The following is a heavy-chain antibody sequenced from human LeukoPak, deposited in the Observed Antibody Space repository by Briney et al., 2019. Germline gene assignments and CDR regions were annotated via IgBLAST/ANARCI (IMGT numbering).Heavy chain of an antibody. CDR1: GFTFSSYS. CDR3: AKFSPYGDVGY. D-gene: IGHD4-17*01. J-gene: IGHJ4*02. Sequence: GGSLRLSCAASGFTFSSYSMSWVRQAPGKGPEWVSAISGSGGSTYYADSVKGRCTISRDNSKNTLYLQMNSLRAEDTAVYYCAKFSPYGDVGYWGQGALVTVSS. CDR2: ISGSGGST. V-gene: IGHV3-23*01.